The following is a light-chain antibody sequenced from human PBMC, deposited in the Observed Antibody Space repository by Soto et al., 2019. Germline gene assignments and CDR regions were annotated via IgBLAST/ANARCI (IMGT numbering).Light chain of an antibody. CDR3: QQSYITPRT. CDR2: TAS. J-gene: IGKJ1*01. V-gene: IGKV1-39*01. Sequence: DIQMTQSPSSLSASVGDRVTITCRASQSINSYLNWYQQKPGKAPKVLIYTASSLQSGVPSRFSGSGSGTDFTLTISSLQPEDFATYYGQQSYITPRTFGPGTKVEIK. CDR1: QSINSY.